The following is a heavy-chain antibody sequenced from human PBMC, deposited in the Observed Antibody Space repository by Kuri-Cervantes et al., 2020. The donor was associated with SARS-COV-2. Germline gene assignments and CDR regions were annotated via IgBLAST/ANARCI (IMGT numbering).Heavy chain of an antibody. Sequence: GESLKIFCAASGFTFSSYATHWVRQAPGKGLEWVAVISYDGSNKYYADSVKGRFTISRDNSKNTLYLQMNSLGAEDTAVYYCARGNTIFGVALGGYWGQGTLVTVSS. CDR3: ARGNTIFGVALGGY. D-gene: IGHD3-3*01. J-gene: IGHJ4*02. V-gene: IGHV3-30-3*01. CDR1: GFTFSSYA. CDR2: ISYDGSNK.